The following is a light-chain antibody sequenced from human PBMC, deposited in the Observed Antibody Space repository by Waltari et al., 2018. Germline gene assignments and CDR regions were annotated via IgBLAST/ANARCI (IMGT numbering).Light chain of an antibody. Sequence: SALTQPDSVSGSPGQSITISCSGISSDSGGYNYVSWYQQHPGEAPKPIIYDVTNPPSGVSDRFSGSKSGSSASLTISGLQPEDEADYYCSSFTSSTTGIFGGGTKLTVL. CDR1: SSDSGGYNY. CDR2: DVT. CDR3: SSFTSSTTGI. J-gene: IGLJ2*01. V-gene: IGLV2-14*03.